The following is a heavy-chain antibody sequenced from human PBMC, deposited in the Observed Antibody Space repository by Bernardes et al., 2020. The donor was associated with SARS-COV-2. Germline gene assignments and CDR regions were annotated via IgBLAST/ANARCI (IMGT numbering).Heavy chain of an antibody. CDR1: GGSFRGYY. CDR3: AAFYYESSGYYYTGYFHH. V-gene: IGHV4-59*01. D-gene: IGHD3-22*01. CDR2: IYSSGRT. J-gene: IGHJ1*01. Sequence: SETLSLTCDVYGGSFRGYYWSWIRQPPGKGLEWIGDIYSSGRTNYHPSLKSRVTISVDTSKNQFSLKLSSATAADTAVYYCAAFYYESSGYYYTGYFHHWAQGTLVTVSS.